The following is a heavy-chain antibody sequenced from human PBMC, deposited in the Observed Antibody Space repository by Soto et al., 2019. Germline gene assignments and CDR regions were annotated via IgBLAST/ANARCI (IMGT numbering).Heavy chain of an antibody. CDR2: ISGGGDAT. CDR1: GFTFSGYA. J-gene: IGHJ2*01. V-gene: IGHV3-23*01. Sequence: EVQLLDSGGGLVQPGGSLRLSCAASGFTFSGYALTWVRQAPGKGLEWVLAISGGGDATFYADSVKGRFTISRDNSKNTLYLQMNTLRDEDTAVYYCARKVSGSTGRPDLWYFDLWGRGTLVTVSS. D-gene: IGHD3-10*01. CDR3: ARKVSGSTGRPDLWYFDL.